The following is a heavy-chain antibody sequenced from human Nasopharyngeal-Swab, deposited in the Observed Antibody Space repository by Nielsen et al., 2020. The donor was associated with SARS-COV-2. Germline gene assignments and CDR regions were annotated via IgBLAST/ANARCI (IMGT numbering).Heavy chain of an antibody. Sequence: SLKTFCTTLGFPFGDYAISLVRQAPGKGLEWVGFIRSKAYGGTTEYAASVKGRFTNSRDDSKSIAYLQMNSLKTEDTAVYYCTRGYDTFDYWGQGTLVTVSS. CDR2: IRSKAYGGTT. CDR3: TRGYDTFDY. CDR1: GFPFGDYA. D-gene: IGHD3-22*01. V-gene: IGHV3-49*04. J-gene: IGHJ4*02.